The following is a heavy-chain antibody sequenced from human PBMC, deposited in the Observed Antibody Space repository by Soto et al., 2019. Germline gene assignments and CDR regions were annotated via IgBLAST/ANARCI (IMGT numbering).Heavy chain of an antibody. Sequence: ASVKVSCKASGYTFTSYYMHWVRQAPGQGLEWMGIINPSGGSTSYAQKFQGRVTMTTETSTSTVHMELRSLRSDDTAVYYCAADGPQGNSSGYRDYWGQGTLVTVSS. D-gene: IGHD3-22*01. CDR3: AADGPQGNSSGYRDY. J-gene: IGHJ4*02. CDR1: GYTFTSYY. CDR2: INPSGGST. V-gene: IGHV1-46*01.